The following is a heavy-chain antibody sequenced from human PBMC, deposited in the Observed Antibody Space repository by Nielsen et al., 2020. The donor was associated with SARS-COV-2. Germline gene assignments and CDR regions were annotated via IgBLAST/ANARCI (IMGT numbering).Heavy chain of an antibody. CDR3: ATDDPTASNPEFDY. V-gene: IGHV1-3*01. CDR2: INAGNGNT. J-gene: IGHJ4*02. Sequence: ASVKVSCKASGYTFTSYAMHWVRQAPGQRLEWMGWINAGNGNTKYSQKFQGRVTMTEDTSTDTAYMELSSLRSEDTAVYYCATDDPTASNPEFDYWGQGTLVTVSS. CDR1: GYTFTSYA. D-gene: IGHD6-6*01.